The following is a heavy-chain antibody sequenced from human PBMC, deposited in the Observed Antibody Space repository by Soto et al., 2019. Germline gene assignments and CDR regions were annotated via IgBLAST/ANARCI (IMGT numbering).Heavy chain of an antibody. D-gene: IGHD2-8*02. V-gene: IGHV3-23*01. CDR2: ILAGGST. Sequence: GGSLRLSCAASGFICSSYDMSWVRQAPGKGLDWVSTILAGGSTYYADSVKGRFTISRDRSTNTVFLQMNSLTAGDTAVYYCAKATATGGGAFDFCGQGTMVTVS. CDR1: GFICSSYD. J-gene: IGHJ3*01. CDR3: AKATATGGGAFDF.